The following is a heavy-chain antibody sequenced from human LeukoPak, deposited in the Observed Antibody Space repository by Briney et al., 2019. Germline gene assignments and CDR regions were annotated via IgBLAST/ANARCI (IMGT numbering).Heavy chain of an antibody. D-gene: IGHD3-3*01. V-gene: IGHV3-33*06. CDR3: AKDPVVEVTIFGVPDYGMDV. J-gene: IGHJ6*02. CDR1: GFTFSSYG. CDR2: IWYDGSNK. Sequence: GSLRLSCAASGFTFSSYGMHWVRQAPGKGLEWVAVIWYDGSNKYYADSVKGRFTISRDNSKNTLCLQMNSLRAEDTAVYYCAKDPVVEVTIFGVPDYGMDVWGQGTTVTVSS.